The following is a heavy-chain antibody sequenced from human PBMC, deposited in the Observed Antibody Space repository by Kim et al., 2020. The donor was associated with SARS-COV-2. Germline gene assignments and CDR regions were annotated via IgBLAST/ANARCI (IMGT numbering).Heavy chain of an antibody. CDR2: ISSNGGST. V-gene: IGHV3-64*01. J-gene: IGHJ4*02. CDR3: ARDATGGYYDSSGYDN. Sequence: GGSLRLSCAASGFTFSSYAMHWVRQAPGKGLEYVSAISSNGGSTYYANSVKGRFTISRDNSKNTLYLQMGSLRAEDMAVYYCARDATGGYYDSSGYDNWGQGTLVTVSS. D-gene: IGHD3-22*01. CDR1: GFTFSSYA.